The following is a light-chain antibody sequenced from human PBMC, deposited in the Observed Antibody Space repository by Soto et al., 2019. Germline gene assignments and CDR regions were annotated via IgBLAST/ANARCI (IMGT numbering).Light chain of an antibody. CDR2: GAS. V-gene: IGKV1-17*02. Sequence: DIQMTQSPSSLSASVGDRVTITCRASQGIRIDLGWFQQRPGKAPKRLIYGASSLQSGVPSRFSGSGYGTEFTLTISNLQPEDFATYYCLQHNNFPRTFGQGTKLEIK. J-gene: IGKJ1*01. CDR3: LQHNNFPRT. CDR1: QGIRID.